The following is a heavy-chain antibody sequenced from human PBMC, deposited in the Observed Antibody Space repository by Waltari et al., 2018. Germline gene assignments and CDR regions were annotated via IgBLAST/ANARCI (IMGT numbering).Heavy chain of an antibody. V-gene: IGHV1-69*08. CDR2: IIPTVGRA. J-gene: IGHJ4*01. D-gene: IGHD3-10*01. CDR1: ADLFDRPP. Sequence: QVQLVQSGAEVKKPGSSVKVSCKASADLFDRPPSTWVRQAPGQGLEWMGRIIPTVGRANYAQQLQGRLTIIADKSTSAVFMELSNLRSEDTAVYYCATVDEMVRGYLESWGQGTLVTVSS. CDR3: ATVDEMVRGYLES.